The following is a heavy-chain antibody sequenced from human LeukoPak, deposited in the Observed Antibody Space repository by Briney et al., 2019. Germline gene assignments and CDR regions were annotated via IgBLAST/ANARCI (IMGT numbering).Heavy chain of an antibody. J-gene: IGHJ3*02. CDR1: GYSFTGYY. CDR2: IIPIFGTA. Sequence: SVKVSCKASGYSFTGYYMHWVRQAPGQGLEWMGGIIPIFGTANYAQKFQGRVTITADESTSTAYMELSSLRSEDTAVYYCARRPFYCSSTSCYKWGLDAFDIWAQGPMVTVSS. V-gene: IGHV1-69*13. D-gene: IGHD2-2*02. CDR3: ARRPFYCSSTSCYKWGLDAFDI.